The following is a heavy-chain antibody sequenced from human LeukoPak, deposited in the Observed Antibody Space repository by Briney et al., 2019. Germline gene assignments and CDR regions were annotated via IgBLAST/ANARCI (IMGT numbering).Heavy chain of an antibody. Sequence: GGSLRLSCAAPGFTFSSYAMHWVRQAPGKGLEWVAVISYDGSNKYYADSVKGRFTISRDNSKNTLYLQMNSLRAEDTAVYYCARDRYYYDSSGYYRFDYWGQGTLVTVSS. J-gene: IGHJ4*02. V-gene: IGHV3-30-3*01. CDR1: GFTFSSYA. CDR2: ISYDGSNK. D-gene: IGHD3-22*01. CDR3: ARDRYYYDSSGYYRFDY.